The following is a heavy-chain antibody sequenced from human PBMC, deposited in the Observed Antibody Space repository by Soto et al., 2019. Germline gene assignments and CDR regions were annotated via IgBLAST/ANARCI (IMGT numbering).Heavy chain of an antibody. D-gene: IGHD5-12*01. CDR3: ARQHRVNIVATIPANYYYYYYMDV. CDR1: GGSISSYY. Sequence: QVQLQESGPGLVKPSATLSLTCTVSGGSISSYYWSWIRQPPGKGLEWIGYIYYSGSTNYNPSLKSRVTISVDTSKNQFSLKLSSVTAADTAVYYCARQHRVNIVATIPANYYYYYYMDVWGKGTTVTVSS. V-gene: IGHV4-59*08. CDR2: IYYSGST. J-gene: IGHJ6*03.